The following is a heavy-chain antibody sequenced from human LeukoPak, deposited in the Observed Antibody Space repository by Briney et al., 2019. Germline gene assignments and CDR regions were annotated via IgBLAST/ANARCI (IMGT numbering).Heavy chain of an antibody. D-gene: IGHD4-17*01. CDR1: GFTFSSYG. CDR2: IYSGGST. CDR3: ARDRRVASHDYGLF. J-gene: IGHJ4*02. Sequence: PGGSLRLSCAASGFTFSSYGMSWVRQAPGKGLEWVSVIYSGGSTYYADSVKGRFTISRDNSKNTLYLQMNSLRAEDTAVYYCARDRRVASHDYGLFWGQGTLVTVSS. V-gene: IGHV3-53*01.